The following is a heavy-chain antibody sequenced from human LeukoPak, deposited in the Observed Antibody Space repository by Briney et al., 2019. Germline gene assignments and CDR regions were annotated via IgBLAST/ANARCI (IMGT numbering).Heavy chain of an antibody. Sequence: GASVKVSCTASGYTFTSYGISWVRQAPGQGLEWMGWISAYNGNTNYAQKLQGRVTMTTDTSTSTAYMELRSLRSDDTAVYYCARGSGGKPLDAFDIWGQGTMVTVPS. CDR3: ARGSGGKPLDAFDI. J-gene: IGHJ3*02. CDR1: GYTFTSYG. CDR2: ISAYNGNT. V-gene: IGHV1-18*01. D-gene: IGHD2-15*01.